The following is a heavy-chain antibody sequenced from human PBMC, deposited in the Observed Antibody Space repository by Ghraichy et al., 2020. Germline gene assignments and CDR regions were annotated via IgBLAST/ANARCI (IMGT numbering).Heavy chain of an antibody. V-gene: IGHV3-21*01. CDR3: ATAPLAPPYFDD. Sequence: GGSLRLSCVGSGSTLSGYTMNWVRQAPGKGLDWVSSISGSSNYIDYADSVKGRFTISRDNAKNSLYLQMNSLRAEDTAVYYCATAPLAPPYFDDWGQGTLFTVSS. CDR2: ISGSSNYI. J-gene: IGHJ4*02. D-gene: IGHD5-12*01. CDR1: GSTLSGYT.